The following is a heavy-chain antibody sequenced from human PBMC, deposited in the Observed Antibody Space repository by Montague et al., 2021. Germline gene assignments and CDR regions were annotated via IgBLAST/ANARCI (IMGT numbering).Heavy chain of an antibody. D-gene: IGHD6-13*01. J-gene: IGHJ4*02. CDR3: ARVGLTVAAGMIDY. CDR1: GFTFNNYF. CDR2: IGTSSSFT. V-gene: IGHV3-11*06. Sequence: SLRLSCAASGFTFNNYFMSWVRQAPGKGLEWVSYIGTSSSFTRYADSVKGRFTISRDNAMNSLYLQMTAVRGEDTAVYYCARVGLTVAAGMIDYWGQGTLVIVSS.